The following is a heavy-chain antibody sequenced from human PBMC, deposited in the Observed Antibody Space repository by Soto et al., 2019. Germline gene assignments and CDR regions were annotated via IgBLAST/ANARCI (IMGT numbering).Heavy chain of an antibody. Sequence: ASVKVSCKASGYTFTSYGISWVRQAPGQGLEWMGWISAYNGNTNYAQKLQGRVTMTTDTSTSTAYMELRSLRSDDTAVYYCARERRYCSGGSCYQSLYYFDFWGQGTLVPVSA. CDR1: GYTFTSYG. J-gene: IGHJ4*02. D-gene: IGHD2-15*01. V-gene: IGHV1-18*01. CDR2: ISAYNGNT. CDR3: ARERRYCSGGSCYQSLYYFDF.